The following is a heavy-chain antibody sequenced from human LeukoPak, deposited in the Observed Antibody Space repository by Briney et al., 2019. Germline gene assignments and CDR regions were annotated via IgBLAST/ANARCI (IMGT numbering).Heavy chain of an antibody. D-gene: IGHD6-13*01. CDR3: ARERIAAAGRGSFDY. Sequence: SETLSLTCTVSGGSISSYYWSLIRQPPRKGREWIGYIYYSGSTNYNPSLKSRVTISVDTSKNQFSLKLSSVTAADTAVYYCARERIAAAGRGSFDYWGQGTLVTVSP. CDR2: IYYSGST. CDR1: GGSISSYY. V-gene: IGHV4-59*01. J-gene: IGHJ4*02.